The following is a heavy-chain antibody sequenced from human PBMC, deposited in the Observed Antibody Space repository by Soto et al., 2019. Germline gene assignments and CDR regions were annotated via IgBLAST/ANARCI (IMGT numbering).Heavy chain of an antibody. V-gene: IGHV3-13*01. CDR1: GFTVSSYD. J-gene: IGHJ4*02. Sequence: EVQLVESGGGLVQPGGSLRLSCAASGFTVSSYDMHWVRQATGKRLEWVSAIAIAGDTFYTGSVKGRFTISRDDAKNSLSLQMNSLTAGDTAVYYCVRAGAGVQQWRDLHYWGQGTLVPVSS. D-gene: IGHD7-27*01. CDR2: IAIAGDT. CDR3: VRAGAGVQQWRDLHY.